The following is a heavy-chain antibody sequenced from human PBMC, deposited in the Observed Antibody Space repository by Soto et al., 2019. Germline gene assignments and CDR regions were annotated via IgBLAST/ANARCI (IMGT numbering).Heavy chain of an antibody. Sequence: QVQLQESGPGLVKPSETLSLTCTVSGGSISSYYWSWIRQPPGKGLEWIGYIYYSGSTNYNPSLKGRVTISVDTSKNQFSLKLSSVTAADTDVYYCARVRWPNYFDYWGQGTLVTVSS. V-gene: IGHV4-59*01. CDR1: GGSISSYY. D-gene: IGHD2-15*01. J-gene: IGHJ4*02. CDR2: IYYSGST. CDR3: ARVRWPNYFDY.